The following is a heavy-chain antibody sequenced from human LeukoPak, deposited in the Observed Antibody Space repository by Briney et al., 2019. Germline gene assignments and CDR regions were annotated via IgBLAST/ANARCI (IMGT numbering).Heavy chain of an antibody. V-gene: IGHV4-59*01. CDR1: GGSISSYY. J-gene: IGHJ3*02. CDR3: ARGLAYYFDSSGYYVTDAFDI. D-gene: IGHD3-22*01. Sequence: SETLSLTCTVSGGSISSYYWSWIRQPPGKGLEWIGYIYYSGSTNYNPSLKSRVTISVDTSKNQFSLKLTSVTAADTAVYYCARGLAYYFDSSGYYVTDAFDIWGQGTMITVSS. CDR2: IYYSGST.